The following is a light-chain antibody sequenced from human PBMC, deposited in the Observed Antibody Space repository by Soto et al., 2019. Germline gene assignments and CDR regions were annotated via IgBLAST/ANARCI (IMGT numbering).Light chain of an antibody. CDR1: TSDVGSYDL. Sequence: QSVLTQPASVSGSPGQSITISCTGTTSDVGSYDLVSWYQQHPGKAPKIMIYEVSKRPSGDSNRFSGSKSGNTAYLTISRLQAADLADSYCCSYAGGISPYVFGPGTKLPV. J-gene: IGLJ1*01. V-gene: IGLV2-23*02. CDR2: EVS. CDR3: CSYAGGISPYV.